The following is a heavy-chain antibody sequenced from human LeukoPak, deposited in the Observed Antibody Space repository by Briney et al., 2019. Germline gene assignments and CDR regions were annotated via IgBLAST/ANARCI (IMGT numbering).Heavy chain of an antibody. D-gene: IGHD5-24*01. CDR3: AKDSGDDNYNFDY. V-gene: IGHV3-30*02. J-gene: IGHJ4*02. CDR2: IRYDGSNK. Sequence: GGSLRLSCAGSGFTFDDYGMSWVRQAPGKGLEWVAFIRYDGSNKYYADSVKGRFTLSRDNSKNTLYLQMNSLRAEDTAVYYCAKDSGDDNYNFDYWGQGTLVTVSS. CDR1: GFTFDDYG.